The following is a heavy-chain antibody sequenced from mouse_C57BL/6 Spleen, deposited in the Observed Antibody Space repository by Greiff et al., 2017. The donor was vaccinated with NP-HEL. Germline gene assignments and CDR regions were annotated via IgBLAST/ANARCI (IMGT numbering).Heavy chain of an antibody. D-gene: IGHD1-1*01. CDR1: GFTFSDYG. Sequence: EVNVVESGGGLVKPGGSLKLSCAASGFTFSDYGMHWVRQAPEKGLEWVAYISSGSSTIYYADTVKGRFTISRDNAKNTLFLQMTSLRSEDTAMYYCARVGYYYGSWYYFDYWGQGTTLTVSS. V-gene: IGHV5-17*01. J-gene: IGHJ2*01. CDR2: ISSGSSTI. CDR3: ARVGYYYGSWYYFDY.